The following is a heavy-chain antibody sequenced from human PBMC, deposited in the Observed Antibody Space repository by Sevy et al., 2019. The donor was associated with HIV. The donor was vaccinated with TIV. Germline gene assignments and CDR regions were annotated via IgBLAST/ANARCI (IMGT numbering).Heavy chain of an antibody. CDR1: GFTFSSYG. J-gene: IGHJ4*02. V-gene: IGHV3-30*18. CDR2: ISYDGSNK. CDR3: AKDYGALIQLWLPTDY. D-gene: IGHD5-18*01. Sequence: GGSLRLSCAASGFTFSSYGMHWVRQAPGKGLEWVAVISYDGSNKYYADSVKGRFTISRDNSKNTLYPQMNSLRAEDTAVYYCAKDYGALIQLWLPTDYWGQGTLVTVSS.